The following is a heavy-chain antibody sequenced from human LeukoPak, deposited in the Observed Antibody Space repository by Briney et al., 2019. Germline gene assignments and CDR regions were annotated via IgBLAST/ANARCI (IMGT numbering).Heavy chain of an antibody. V-gene: IGHV3-48*03. Sequence: GSLRLSCAASGFTFSSYEMNWVRQAPGKGLEWVSYILNSGTTTYYADSVKGRFAISRDNAKKSLYLQMNSLRAEDTGVYYCARDLAGYPWDYYYYGMDVWGQGTTVTVSS. CDR2: ILNSGTTT. CDR3: ARDLAGYPWDYYYYGMDV. D-gene: IGHD1-1*01. J-gene: IGHJ6*02. CDR1: GFTFSSYE.